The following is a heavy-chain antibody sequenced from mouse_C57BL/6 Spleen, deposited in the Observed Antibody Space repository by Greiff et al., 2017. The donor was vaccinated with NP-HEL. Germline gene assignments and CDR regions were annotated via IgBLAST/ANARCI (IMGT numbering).Heavy chain of an antibody. CDR2: IHPNSGST. D-gene: IGHD1-1*01. V-gene: IGHV1-64*01. Sequence: QVQLKQPGAELVKPGASVKLSCKASGYTFTSYWMHWVKQRPGQGLEWIGMIHPNSGSTNYNEKFKSKATLTVDTSSSTAYMQLSSLTSEDSAVYYCARWDYGSSYEGAMDYWGQGTSVTVSS. CDR3: ARWDYGSSYEGAMDY. J-gene: IGHJ4*01. CDR1: GYTFTSYW.